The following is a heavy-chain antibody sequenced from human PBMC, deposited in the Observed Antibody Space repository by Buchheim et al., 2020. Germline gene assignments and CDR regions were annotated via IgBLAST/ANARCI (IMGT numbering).Heavy chain of an antibody. CDR2: ISYDGSDK. CDR1: EFTFSSYG. CDR3: AKDRGDRWYEYYFDY. Sequence: QVHLVESGGGVVQPGRSLRLSCAASEFTFSSYGMHWVRQAPGKGLEWVAVISYDGSDKNYADSVKGRFTISRDNSKHTLDLQMNSLRAEDTAVYYCAKDRGDRWYEYYFDYWGQGTL. D-gene: IGHD6-13*01. V-gene: IGHV3-30*18. J-gene: IGHJ4*02.